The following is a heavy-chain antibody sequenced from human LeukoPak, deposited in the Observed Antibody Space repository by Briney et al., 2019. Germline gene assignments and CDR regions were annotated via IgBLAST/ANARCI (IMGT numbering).Heavy chain of an antibody. CDR2: ISWNSGSI. CDR3: AKGRRLYYFDY. Sequence: GGSLRLSCAVCRFTFDDYAMHWVRQAPGKGLEWVSGISWNSGSIGYADSVKGRFTISRDNAKNSLYLQMNSLRAEDTALYYCAKGRRLYYFDYWGQGTLVTVSS. CDR1: RFTFDDYA. V-gene: IGHV3-9*01. J-gene: IGHJ4*02. D-gene: IGHD1-14*01.